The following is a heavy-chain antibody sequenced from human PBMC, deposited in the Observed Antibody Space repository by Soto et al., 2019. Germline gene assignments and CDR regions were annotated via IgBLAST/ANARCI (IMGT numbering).Heavy chain of an antibody. CDR2: IYYSGIT. CDR3: ARYTSNYYSGMDV. Sequence: QVQLQESGPGLVKPSETLSLTCTVSGGSISSYYWSWIRQPPGKGLEWIGYIYYSGITNYNPSLTRRAPISVDPSANLFSLKLSSVTAADPAVYYCARYTSNYYSGMDVWGQGTTVTVSS. J-gene: IGHJ6*02. D-gene: IGHD2-2*02. V-gene: IGHV4-59*01. CDR1: GGSISSYY.